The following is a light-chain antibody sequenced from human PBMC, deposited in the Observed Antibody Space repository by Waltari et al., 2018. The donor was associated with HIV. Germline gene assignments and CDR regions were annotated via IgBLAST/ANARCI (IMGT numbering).Light chain of an antibody. J-gene: IGLJ2*01. CDR1: NSDVGGYNY. CDR3: SSYTTTSTVV. Sequence: QSALTQPASVSGSPGQSITISCIGTNSDVGGYNYVSWYQQHPGKAPKLLIYEVTNRPSGISTRFSGSKSGNTASLTISGLQAEDEADYYCSSYTTTSTVVFGGGTKLTVL. V-gene: IGLV2-14*01. CDR2: EVT.